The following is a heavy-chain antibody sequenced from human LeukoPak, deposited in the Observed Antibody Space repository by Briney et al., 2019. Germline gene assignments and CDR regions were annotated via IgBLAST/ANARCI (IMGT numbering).Heavy chain of an antibody. CDR2: INPHTGAA. V-gene: IGHV1-2*02. D-gene: IGHD3-3*01. Sequence: ASVKVSCKVSGYSFIENYLHWVRQAPGQGLEWMGLINPHTGAANYSHKFQGRVTMTRDTSISTAYMHLNRLKFDDTATYYCARGKSGYSPWGQGTPVTVSS. CDR1: GYSFIENY. CDR3: ARGKSGYSP. J-gene: IGHJ5*02.